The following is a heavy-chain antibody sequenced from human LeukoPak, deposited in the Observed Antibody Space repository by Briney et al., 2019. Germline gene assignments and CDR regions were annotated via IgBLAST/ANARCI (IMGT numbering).Heavy chain of an antibody. D-gene: IGHD2-2*01. CDR3: ARLYRPEDWSSTSCYGPPLC. Sequence: GESLKISCKGSGYSFTSYWIGWVRQMPGKGLEWMGIIYPGDSDTRYSPSFQGQVTISADKSISTAYLQWSSLKASDTAMYYCARLYRPEDWSSTSCYGPPLCWGQGTLVTVSS. V-gene: IGHV5-51*01. CDR2: IYPGDSDT. J-gene: IGHJ4*02. CDR1: GYSFTSYW.